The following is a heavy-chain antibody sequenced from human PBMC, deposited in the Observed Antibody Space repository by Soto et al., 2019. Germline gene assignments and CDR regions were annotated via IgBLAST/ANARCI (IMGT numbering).Heavy chain of an antibody. CDR3: ARDLWSGYEVSLGAFDI. CDR1: GGSISSGGYY. V-gene: IGHV4-31*03. CDR2: IYYSGST. Sequence: PAETLSLSCTVSGGSISSGGYYWSWIRQHPGKGLEWIGYIYYSGSTYYNPSLKSRVTISVDTSKNQFSLKLSSVTAADTAVYYCARDLWSGYEVSLGAFDIWGQGTMVTVSS. D-gene: IGHD3-3*01. J-gene: IGHJ3*02.